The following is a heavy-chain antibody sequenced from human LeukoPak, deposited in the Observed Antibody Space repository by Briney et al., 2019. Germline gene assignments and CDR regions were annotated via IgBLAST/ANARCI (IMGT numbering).Heavy chain of an antibody. CDR2: IYSGGST. D-gene: IGHD6-6*01. CDR3: ARVDSSFFDY. Sequence: GGSLRLSCAASGFTFSSYWMNWVRQAPGKGLEWVSVIYSGGSTYYADSVKGRFTISRDNSKNTLYLQMNSLRAEDTAVYYCARVDSSFFDYWGQGTLVTVSS. V-gene: IGHV3-53*01. J-gene: IGHJ4*02. CDR1: GFTFSSYW.